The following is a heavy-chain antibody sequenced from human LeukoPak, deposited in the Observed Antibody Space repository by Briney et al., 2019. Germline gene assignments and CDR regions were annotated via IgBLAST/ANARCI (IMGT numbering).Heavy chain of an antibody. V-gene: IGHV4-34*01. CDR3: AGPVPPRFENHPSGAYYRRVRQRGAFDI. CDR2: INHGGST. J-gene: IGHJ3*02. D-gene: IGHD3-10*01. CDR1: GGSFSGYY. Sequence: SETLSLTCAVYGGSFSGYYWSWIRQPPGKGLEWIGEINHGGSTNYHPSLKSRVTISADTSKNQFSLKLSSVTAADTAVYYCAGPVPPRFENHPSGAYYRRVRQRGAFDIWGQGTPVSVSS.